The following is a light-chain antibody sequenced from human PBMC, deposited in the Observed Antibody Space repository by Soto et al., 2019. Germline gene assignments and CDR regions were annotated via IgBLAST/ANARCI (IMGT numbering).Light chain of an antibody. CDR2: KAS. CDR3: QQYNSFPT. J-gene: IGKJ1*01. Sequence: DIQMTQSPSTLSASGGDRVTITCRASQSISSWLAWYQQKPGKAPKLLIYKASSLESGVPSKFSGSGSGTEFTRTSSSLQPDDFATYDCQQYNSFPTF. V-gene: IGKV1-5*03. CDR1: QSISSW.